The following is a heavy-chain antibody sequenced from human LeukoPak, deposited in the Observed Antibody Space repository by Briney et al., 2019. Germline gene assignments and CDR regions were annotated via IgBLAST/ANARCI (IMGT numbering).Heavy chain of an antibody. J-gene: IGHJ4*02. V-gene: IGHV1-8*01. CDR1: GYTFTSYD. D-gene: IGHD3-22*01. Sequence: GASVKVSCKASGYTFTSYDINWVRQATGQGLEWMGWMNPNRGNTGYAQKFQGRVTMTRNTSISTAYMELSSLRSEDTAVYYCARGQYYYDSSGYYSFDLDYWGQGTLVTVSS. CDR3: ARGQYYYDSSGYYSFDLDY. CDR2: MNPNRGNT.